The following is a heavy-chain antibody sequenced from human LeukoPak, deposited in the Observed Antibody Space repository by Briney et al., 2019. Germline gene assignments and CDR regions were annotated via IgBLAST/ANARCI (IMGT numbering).Heavy chain of an antibody. CDR3: ARARTNYGSGSYGWFDP. D-gene: IGHD3-10*01. J-gene: IGHJ5*02. V-gene: IGHV4-30-2*01. Sequence: SETLSLTCAVSGGSISSGGYSWSWIRQPPGKGLEWIGYIYHSGSTYYNPSLKSRVTISVDRSKNQFSLKLSSVTAADTAVYYCARARTNYGSGSYGWFDPWGQGTLVTVSS. CDR2: IYHSGST. CDR1: GGSISSGGYS.